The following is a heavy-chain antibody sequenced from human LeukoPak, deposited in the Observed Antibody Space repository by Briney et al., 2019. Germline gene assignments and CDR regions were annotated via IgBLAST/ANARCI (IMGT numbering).Heavy chain of an antibody. V-gene: IGHV3-21*01. CDR1: RFTFSSYW. D-gene: IGHD3-22*01. CDR3: ARAITMKVVSSDAFDI. CDR2: ISSSSSYI. J-gene: IGHJ3*02. Sequence: GGSLRLSCAASRFTFSSYWVNWVRQAPGEGLECVSSISSSSSYIYYADSVKGRFTISRDNAKNSLYLQMNNLRAEDTAVYYCARAITMKVVSSDAFDIWGQGTMVTVSS.